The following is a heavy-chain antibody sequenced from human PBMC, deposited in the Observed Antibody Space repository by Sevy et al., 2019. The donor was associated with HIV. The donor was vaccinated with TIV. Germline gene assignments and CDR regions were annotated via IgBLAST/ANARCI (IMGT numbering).Heavy chain of an antibody. CDR2: ISYDGSNK. Sequence: GGSLRLSCAASGFTFSSYAMHWVRQAPGKGLEWVAVISYDGSNKYYADSVKGRFTISRDNSKNTLYLQMNSLRAEDTAVYYCAGDKYYYDSSGYQHPTRDSYYFDYWGQGTLVTVSS. CDR1: GFTFSSYA. D-gene: IGHD3-22*01. J-gene: IGHJ4*02. CDR3: AGDKYYYDSSGYQHPTRDSYYFDY. V-gene: IGHV3-30-3*01.